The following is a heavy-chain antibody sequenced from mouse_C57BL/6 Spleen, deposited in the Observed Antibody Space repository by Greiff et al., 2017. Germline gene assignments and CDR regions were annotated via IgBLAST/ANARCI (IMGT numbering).Heavy chain of an antibody. CDR3: ARRGGIYYYGSSYH. Sequence: EVKLQQSGPELVKPGASVKISCKASGYTFTDYYMNWVKQSHGKSLEWIGDINPNNGGTSYNQKFKGKATLTVDKSSSTAYMELRSLTSEDSAVYYCARRGGIYYYGSSYHWGQGTTLTVSS. D-gene: IGHD1-1*01. J-gene: IGHJ2*01. CDR1: GYTFTDYY. CDR2: INPNNGGT. V-gene: IGHV1-26*01.